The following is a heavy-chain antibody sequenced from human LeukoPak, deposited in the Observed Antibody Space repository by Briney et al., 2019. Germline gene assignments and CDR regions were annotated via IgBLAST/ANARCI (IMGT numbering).Heavy chain of an antibody. CDR3: ARANGGGLDY. CDR1: GYTFSTYY. V-gene: IGHV1-46*01. CDR2: IHPTDGST. J-gene: IGHJ4*02. D-gene: IGHD3-10*01. Sequence: ASVKVSCKTSGYTFSTYYMHWVRQAPRQGLEWLGIIHPTDGSTSYTQKIQCRVTMTRDTATGTVYLELSSLRSEDTAVYWCARANGGGLDYWGQGTLITVSS.